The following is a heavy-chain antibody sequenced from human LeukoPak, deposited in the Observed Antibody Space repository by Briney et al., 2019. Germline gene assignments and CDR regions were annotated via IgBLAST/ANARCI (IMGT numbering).Heavy chain of an antibody. J-gene: IGHJ4*02. D-gene: IGHD3-22*01. CDR1: GFIINTFG. Sequence: PGGSLRLSCEASGFIINTFGMQWVRQAPGKGLEWVAFIRYDGSTKYYADSVQGRLTASRDNSKNTVYLQMNGLRVEDTGVYYCAKDANYYDSSGYYGPFDYWGQGTLVTVSS. CDR2: IRYDGSTK. CDR3: AKDANYYDSSGYYGPFDY. V-gene: IGHV3-30*02.